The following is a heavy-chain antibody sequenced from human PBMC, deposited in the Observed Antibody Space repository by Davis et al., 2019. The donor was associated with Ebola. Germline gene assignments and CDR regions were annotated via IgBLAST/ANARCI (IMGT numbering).Heavy chain of an antibody. Sequence: GESLKISCAASGFTFSSYWMHWVRQAPGKGLVWVSRINSDGSSTSYADSVKGRFTISRDNAKNTLYLQMNSPRAEDTAVYYCVRDTYYYYNTMDVWGKGTAVTVSS. CDR2: INSDGSST. CDR1: GFTFSSYW. CDR3: VRDTYYYYNTMDV. J-gene: IGHJ6*04. V-gene: IGHV3-74*01.